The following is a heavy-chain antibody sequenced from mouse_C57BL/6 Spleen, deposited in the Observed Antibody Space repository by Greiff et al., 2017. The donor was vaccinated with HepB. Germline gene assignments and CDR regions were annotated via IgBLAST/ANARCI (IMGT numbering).Heavy chain of an antibody. CDR2: ISDGGSYT. J-gene: IGHJ3*01. CDR3: AREGYYGSSYGFAY. D-gene: IGHD1-1*01. Sequence: DVKLVESGGGLVKPGGSLKLSCAASGFTFSSYAMSWVRQTPEKRLEWVATISDGGSYTYYPDNVKGRFTISRDNAKNNLYLQMSHLKSEDTAMYYCAREGYYGSSYGFAYWGQGTLVTVSA. V-gene: IGHV5-4*01. CDR1: GFTFSSYA.